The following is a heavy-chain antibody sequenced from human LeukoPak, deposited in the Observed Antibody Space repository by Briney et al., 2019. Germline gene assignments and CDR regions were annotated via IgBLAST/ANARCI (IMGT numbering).Heavy chain of an antibody. CDR1: GGSFSGYY. D-gene: IGHD3-3*01. V-gene: IGHV4-34*01. CDR2: INHSGST. Sequence: SETLSLTCAAYGGSFSGYYWSWIRQPPGKGLEWIGEINHSGSTNYNPSLKSRVTISVDTSKNQFSLKLTSVTAADTAVYYCASSITIFGVVQGGFDYWGQGTLVTVSS. CDR3: ASSITIFGVVQGGFDY. J-gene: IGHJ4*02.